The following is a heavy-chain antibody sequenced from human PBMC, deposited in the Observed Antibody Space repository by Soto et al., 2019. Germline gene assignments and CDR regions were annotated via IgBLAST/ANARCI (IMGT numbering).Heavy chain of an antibody. V-gene: IGHV4-31*03. CDR2: IYSSGST. CDR3: ANSVLMATIPDS. J-gene: IGHJ5*01. Sequence: KTSETLSLTCTVSGGSVSTGGYYWCWIRHLPGKGLEWIGYIYSSGSTYYNPSLKGRLTISLDTSKNQFSLMLTSVTAADTAVYYCANSVLMATIPDSWGQGTLVTVSS. CDR1: GGSVSTGGYY. D-gene: IGHD5-12*01.